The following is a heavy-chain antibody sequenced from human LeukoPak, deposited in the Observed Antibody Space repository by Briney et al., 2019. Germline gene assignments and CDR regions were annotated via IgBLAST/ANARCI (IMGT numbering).Heavy chain of an antibody. D-gene: IGHD5-12*01. Sequence: GASVKVSCKTSGYTFTAYYLHWVRQAPGQGLEWMGWINPNSGGTNYEQKFQGRVTMTRDTSITTAYMDLSSLISDDTAVYYCARAYSGFEAFGYWGQGTLVTVSS. CDR1: GYTFTAYY. V-gene: IGHV1-2*02. J-gene: IGHJ4*02. CDR2: INPNSGGT. CDR3: ARAYSGFEAFGY.